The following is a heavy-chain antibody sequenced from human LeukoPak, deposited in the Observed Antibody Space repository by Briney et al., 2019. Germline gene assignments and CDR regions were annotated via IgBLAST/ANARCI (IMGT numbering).Heavy chain of an antibody. D-gene: IGHD3-10*01. J-gene: IGHJ4*02. CDR1: GFTFSSYS. Sequence: GGSLRLSCAASGFTFSSYSMNWVRQAPGKGLEWVSSISSSSSHIYYADSVKGRFTIPRDNAKNSLYLQMNSLRAEDTAVYYCARGPYGSGSYHDYWGQGTLVTVSS. CDR2: ISSSSSHI. V-gene: IGHV3-21*01. CDR3: ARGPYGSGSYHDY.